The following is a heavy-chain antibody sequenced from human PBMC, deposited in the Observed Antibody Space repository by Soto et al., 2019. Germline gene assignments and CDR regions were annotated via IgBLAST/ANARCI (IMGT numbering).Heavy chain of an antibody. V-gene: IGHV1-69*06. CDR3: ARERTYYDFWSGPRAFDY. J-gene: IGHJ4*02. CDR2: IIPIFGTA. Sequence: GGSVKVSCKASGGTFSSYAISWVRQAPGQGLEWMGGIIPIFGTANYAQKFQGRVTITADKSTSTAYMELSSLRSEDTAVYYCARERTYYDFWSGPRAFDYWGQGTLVTVSS. CDR1: GGTFSSYA. D-gene: IGHD3-3*01.